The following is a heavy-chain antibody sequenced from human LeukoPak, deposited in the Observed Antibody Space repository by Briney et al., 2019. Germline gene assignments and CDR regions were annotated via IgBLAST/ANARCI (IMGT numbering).Heavy chain of an antibody. CDR3: ARVVPGPFNRFEP. J-gene: IGHJ5*02. CDR2: IGSSSSTI. CDR1: GFTFSSYS. V-gene: IGHV3-48*01. Sequence: GGSLRLSCAASGFTFSSYSMNWVRQAPGEGLEWVSYIGSSSSTIYYGDSVKGRFTISRDNAKNSLYLQMNSLRVEDTAVYYCARVVPGPFNRFEPWGQGTLVTVSS.